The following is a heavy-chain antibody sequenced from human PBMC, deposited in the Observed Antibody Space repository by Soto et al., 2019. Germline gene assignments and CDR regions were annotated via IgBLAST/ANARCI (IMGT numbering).Heavy chain of an antibody. V-gene: IGHV1-3*01. CDR1: GYTFTSNA. CDR3: ARGAHTYGYVFDY. D-gene: IGHD5-18*01. Sequence: QVHLVQSGAEVKKPGASVKVSCRSSGYTFTSNAIHWVRQAPGQSLEWMGWVNAGNGYTKYSQNFQGRVTITSDTSASTAYMELNSLRSEDTAVNYCARGAHTYGYVFDYWGQGTLVTVSS. CDR2: VNAGNGYT. J-gene: IGHJ4*02.